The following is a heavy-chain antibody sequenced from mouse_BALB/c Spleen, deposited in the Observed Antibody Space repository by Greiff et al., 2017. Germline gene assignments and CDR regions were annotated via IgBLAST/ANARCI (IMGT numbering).Heavy chain of an antibody. CDR2: IYPGDGDT. J-gene: IGHJ4*01. V-gene: IGHV1-80*01. CDR3: ARITTVVATSVDY. D-gene: IGHD1-1*01. Sequence: VQLQQSGAELVRPGSSVKISCKASGYAFSSYWMNWVKQRPGQGLEWIGQIYPGDGDTNYNGKFKGKATLTADKSSSTAYMQLSSLTSEDSAVYFCARITTVVATSVDYWGQGTSVTVSA. CDR1: GYAFSSYW.